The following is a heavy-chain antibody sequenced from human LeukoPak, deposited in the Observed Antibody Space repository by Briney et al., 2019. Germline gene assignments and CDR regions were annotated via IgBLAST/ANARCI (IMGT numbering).Heavy chain of an antibody. J-gene: IGHJ4*02. CDR2: INGDGGTI. Sequence: GGSLRLSCEASGFTFNGHWMHWVRQAPGKGLVWVSLINGDGGTISYADSVKGRFTISRDNAKNRLYLQMNGLGAEDTAVYYCASTIGSAGTQYWGQVTLVTVSS. D-gene: IGHD6-13*01. V-gene: IGHV3-74*01. CDR3: ASTIGSAGTQY. CDR1: GFTFNGHW.